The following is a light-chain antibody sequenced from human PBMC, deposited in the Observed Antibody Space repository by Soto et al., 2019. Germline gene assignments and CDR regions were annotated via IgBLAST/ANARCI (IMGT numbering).Light chain of an antibody. CDR2: DVS. CDR3: SSYTSSSTMV. V-gene: IGLV2-14*01. CDR1: SSDVGGYNY. J-gene: IGLJ2*01. Sequence: QSALTQPASVSGSPGQSIIISCTGTSSDVGGYNYVSWYQQHPGKAPKLMIYDVSNRPSGVSNRFSGSKSGNTASLTISGLQAEDEADYYCSSYTSSSTMVFGGGTKSPS.